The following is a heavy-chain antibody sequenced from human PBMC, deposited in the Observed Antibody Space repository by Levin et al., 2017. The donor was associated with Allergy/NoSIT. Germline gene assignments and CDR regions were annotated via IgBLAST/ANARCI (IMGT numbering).Heavy chain of an antibody. J-gene: IGHJ4*02. D-gene: IGHD3-3*01. V-gene: IGHV1-2*06. Sequence: ASVKVSCKASGYTFTDYYMHWVRLAPGQGLEWMGRINPNSGGTNYAQKFQGRVTMTRDTSISTAYMELSRLRSDDTAVYYCARDLRFGVVILPHWGQGTLVTVSS. CDR2: INPNSGGT. CDR1: GYTFTDYY. CDR3: ARDLRFGVVILPH.